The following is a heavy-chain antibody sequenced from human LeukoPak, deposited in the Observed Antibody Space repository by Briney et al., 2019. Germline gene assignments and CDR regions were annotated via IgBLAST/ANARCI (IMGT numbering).Heavy chain of an antibody. CDR3: SRVSIGSPYYDILTGYYYHYYMYV. D-gene: IGHD3-9*01. CDR1: GYTFTGYY. CDR2: MNPKSGGT. V-gene: IGHV1-2*06. Sequence: KVSCKASGYTFTGYYMHRVRQAPGQGVEWMGRMNPKSGGTNYAQKFQGRVTMTRDRSMSTAYMEVSRLRSDDTAVYYCSRVSIGSPYYDILTGYYYHYYMYVWGKGTTVTVSS. J-gene: IGHJ6*03.